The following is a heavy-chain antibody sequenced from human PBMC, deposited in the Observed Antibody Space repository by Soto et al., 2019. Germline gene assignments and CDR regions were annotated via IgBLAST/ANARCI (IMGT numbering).Heavy chain of an antibody. CDR2: VYYSGST. D-gene: IGHD6-13*01. J-gene: IGHJ4*02. CDR3: ARAETSGIHYFDS. CDR1: GDSVTGYY. V-gene: IGHV4-59*02. Sequence: KHSVTLSITCPVTGDSVTGYYWRWIRKPPGKGLERMCYVYYSGSTNYNPSLKSRVTISVDTSKNQISLRLKSVTAADTAVYYCARAETSGIHYFDSWGQGTLVTVSS.